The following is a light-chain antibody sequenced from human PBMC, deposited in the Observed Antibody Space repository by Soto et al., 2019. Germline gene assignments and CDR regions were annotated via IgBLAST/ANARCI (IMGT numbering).Light chain of an antibody. Sequence: IQLTQSPSSLSASVGDRVTITCRASQGINTFLAWYQQKAGKAPKLLICDASNLETGVPSRFSGSGSGTDFTSTISSLQPEDIATYYCQQYDNLPITFGQGTRLEIK. CDR3: QQYDNLPIT. CDR2: DAS. J-gene: IGKJ5*01. CDR1: QGINTF. V-gene: IGKV1-33*01.